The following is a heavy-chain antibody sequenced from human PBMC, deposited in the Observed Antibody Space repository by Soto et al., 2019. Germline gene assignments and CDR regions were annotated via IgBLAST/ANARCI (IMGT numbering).Heavy chain of an antibody. Sequence: LSLTCTVSGVSISSGGYFWSWIRQLPGKGLEWIGYIYYSGSTYYNPSPKSRVSISVEASMNQISLRLSSVTAADTAVYYCARNDYDSSPYLSRRQHALDIWGQGTMVTVSS. J-gene: IGHJ3*02. CDR2: IYYSGST. CDR1: GVSISSGGYF. D-gene: IGHD3-22*01. CDR3: ARNDYDSSPYLSRRQHALDI. V-gene: IGHV4-31*03.